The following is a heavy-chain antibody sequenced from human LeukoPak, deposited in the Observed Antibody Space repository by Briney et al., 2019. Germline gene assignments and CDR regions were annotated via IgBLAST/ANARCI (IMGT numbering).Heavy chain of an antibody. Sequence: PGGSLRLSCAASGFTFSSYVMSWVRQAPGKGLEWVSGISGSGGSTYYADSVKGRFTISRDNSKNTLYLQMDSLRVEETAVYYCTKAARYSDPRTFTSFDYWGQGTLVTVSS. J-gene: IGHJ4*02. D-gene: IGHD2-2*02. CDR3: TKAARYSDPRTFTSFDY. CDR2: ISGSGGST. CDR1: GFTFSSYV. V-gene: IGHV3-23*01.